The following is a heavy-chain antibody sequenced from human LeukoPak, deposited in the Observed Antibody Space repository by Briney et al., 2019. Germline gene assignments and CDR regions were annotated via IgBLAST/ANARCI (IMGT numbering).Heavy chain of an antibody. CDR1: GYSISSGYY. D-gene: IGHD2-2*01. CDR3: ARHWRVVPAANPYYFDY. J-gene: IGHJ4*02. CDR2: IYHSGST. V-gene: IGHV4-38-2*01. Sequence: SETLSLTCAVSGYSISSGYYWGWIRQPPGKGLEWIGSIYHSGSTYYNPSLKSRVTISVDTSKNQFSLKLSSVTAADTAVYYCARHWRVVPAANPYYFDYWGQGTLVTVSS.